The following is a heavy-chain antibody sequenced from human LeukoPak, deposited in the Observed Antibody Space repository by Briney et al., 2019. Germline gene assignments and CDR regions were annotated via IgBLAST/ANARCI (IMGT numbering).Heavy chain of an antibody. J-gene: IGHJ4*02. D-gene: IGHD3-22*01. V-gene: IGHV3-21*01. CDR1: GFTFSSYS. Sequence: GGSLRLSCAASGFTFSSYSMNWVRQAPGKGLEWVSSISGSSYIYYADPVKGRFTISRDNAKNSLYLQMNSLRAEDTAVYYCARSPGGGRYYYDSSGYRFDYWGQGTLVTVSS. CDR3: ARSPGGGRYYYDSSGYRFDY. CDR2: ISGSSYI.